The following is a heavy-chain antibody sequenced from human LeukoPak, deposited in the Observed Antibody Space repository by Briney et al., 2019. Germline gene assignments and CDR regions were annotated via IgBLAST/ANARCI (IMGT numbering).Heavy chain of an antibody. CDR2: ISAYNGNT. CDR1: GYTFTSYG. V-gene: IGHV1-18*01. D-gene: IGHD2-2*01. Sequence: AASVKVSCKASGYTFTSYGISWVRQAPGQGLEWMGWISAYNGNTNYAQKLQGRVTMTTDTSTSTACMELRSLRSDDTAVYYCARDSLKYCSSTSCLDAFDIWGQGTMVTVSS. J-gene: IGHJ3*02. CDR3: ARDSLKYCSSTSCLDAFDI.